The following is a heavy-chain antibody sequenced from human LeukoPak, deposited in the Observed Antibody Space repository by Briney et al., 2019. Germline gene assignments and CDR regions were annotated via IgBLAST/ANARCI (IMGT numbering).Heavy chain of an antibody. CDR3: ARAYYGSGSDI. CDR2: IYYSGST. Sequence: SETLSLTCTVSGGSISSYYWSWIRQPPGKGLEWIGYIYYSGSTNYNPSLKSRVTISVDTSKNQFSLKLSSVTAADTAVYYCARAYYGSGSDIWGQGTMVTVSS. D-gene: IGHD3-10*01. V-gene: IGHV4-59*01. J-gene: IGHJ3*02. CDR1: GGSISSYY.